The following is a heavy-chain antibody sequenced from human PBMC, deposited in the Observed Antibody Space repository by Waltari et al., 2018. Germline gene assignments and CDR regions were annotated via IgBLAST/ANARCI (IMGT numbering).Heavy chain of an antibody. Sequence: EVQLVESGGGLVKPGGSLRLSCAASGFTFSSYSLNWVRQAPGKGLEWVSSISSSSSYIYYADSVKGRFTISRDNAKNSLYLQMNSLRAEDTAVYYCARDLGSITIFPGGDVWGQGTTVTVSS. V-gene: IGHV3-21*01. CDR1: GFTFSSYS. D-gene: IGHD3-3*01. CDR3: ARDLGSITIFPGGDV. J-gene: IGHJ6*02. CDR2: ISSSSSYI.